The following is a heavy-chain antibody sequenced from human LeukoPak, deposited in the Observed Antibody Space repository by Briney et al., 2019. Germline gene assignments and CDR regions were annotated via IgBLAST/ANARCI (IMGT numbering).Heavy chain of an antibody. Sequence: GGSLRLSCAASGFTFSSYEMNWVRQAPGKGLEWVSYISSSGSTIYYADFVKGRFTISRDNTKNSLYLQMNSLRAEDTAVYYCARAHIVVVVDYWGQGTLVTVSS. CDR2: ISSSGSTI. CDR3: ARAHIVVVVDY. J-gene: IGHJ4*02. D-gene: IGHD2-15*01. V-gene: IGHV3-48*03. CDR1: GFTFSSYE.